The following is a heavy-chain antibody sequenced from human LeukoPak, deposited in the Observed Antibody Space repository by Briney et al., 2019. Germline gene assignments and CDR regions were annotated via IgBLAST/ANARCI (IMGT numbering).Heavy chain of an antibody. CDR3: ANSFFANSSGSYEYYFDY. D-gene: IGHD1-26*01. CDR1: GFTFSSYA. CDR2: ISGSGGST. Sequence: PGGSLRLSCAASGFTFSSYAMSWVRQAPGKGLEWVSAISGSGGSTYYADSVKGRFTISRDNSKNTLYLQMNSLRAEDTAVYYCANSFFANSSGSYEYYFDYWGQGTLVTVSS. V-gene: IGHV3-23*01. J-gene: IGHJ4*02.